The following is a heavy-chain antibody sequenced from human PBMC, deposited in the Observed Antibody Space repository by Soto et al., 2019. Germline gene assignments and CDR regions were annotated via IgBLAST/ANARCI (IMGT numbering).Heavy chain of an antibody. CDR3: ARGSDRRYDFWY. Sequence: PSETLSLTCAVYGESLSGYYWSWIRQPPGKGLEWIGEINHSGSTNYNPSLKSRVTISVDTSKNQFSLKLNSVTAADTAVYYCARGSDRRYDFWYWGQGTLVTVSS. D-gene: IGHD3-3*01. CDR2: INHSGST. J-gene: IGHJ4*02. CDR1: GESLSGYY. V-gene: IGHV4-34*01.